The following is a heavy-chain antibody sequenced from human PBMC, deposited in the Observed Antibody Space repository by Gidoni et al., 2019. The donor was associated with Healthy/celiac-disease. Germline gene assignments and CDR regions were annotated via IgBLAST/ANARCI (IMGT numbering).Heavy chain of an antibody. V-gene: IGHV3-15*01. CDR1: GLPFSNAW. CDR2: IKSKTDGGTT. Sequence: EVQLLESGGGLVNPGGSLRLSCSASGLPFSNAWLSWVRQAPGKGLEWVGRIKSKTDGGTTDYAAPVKGRFTISRDDSKNTLYLQMNSLKTEDTAVYYCTTGDYDSSGYNTAADYWGQGTLVTVSS. J-gene: IGHJ4*02. CDR3: TTGDYDSSGYNTAADY. D-gene: IGHD3-22*01.